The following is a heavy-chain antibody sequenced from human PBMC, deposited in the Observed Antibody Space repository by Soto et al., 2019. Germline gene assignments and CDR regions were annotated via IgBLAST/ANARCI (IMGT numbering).Heavy chain of an antibody. V-gene: IGHV3-53*02. J-gene: IGHJ6*02. D-gene: IGHD5-18*01. CDR1: GLTVTSNY. Sequence: EVQLVETGGGLIQPGGSLSLSCAASGLTVTSNYTNWVRQPPGKGLEWGSIIYSSGATYYADSVKGRVTISRDKSKNTLYLQMRNLRAEDTAIYYCARVDTYDYYYAMDAWGQGTTFTVSS. CDR2: IYSSGAT. CDR3: ARVDTYDYYYAMDA.